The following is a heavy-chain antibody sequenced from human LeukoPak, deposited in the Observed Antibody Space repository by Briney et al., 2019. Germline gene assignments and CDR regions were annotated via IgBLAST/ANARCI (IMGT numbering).Heavy chain of an antibody. D-gene: IGHD3-10*01. J-gene: IGHJ4*02. Sequence: ASVKVSCKASGYTFTIYYMHWVRQAPGQGLEWMGIINPSGGSTSYAQKFQGRVTMTTDTSTSTAYMELRSLRSDDTAVYYCARTVPLVRGSHYDYWGQGTLVTVSS. V-gene: IGHV1-46*01. CDR3: ARTVPLVRGSHYDY. CDR1: GYTFTIYY. CDR2: INPSGGST.